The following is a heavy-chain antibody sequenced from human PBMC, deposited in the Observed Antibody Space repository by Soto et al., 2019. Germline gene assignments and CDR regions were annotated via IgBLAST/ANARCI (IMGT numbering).Heavy chain of an antibody. J-gene: IGHJ5*02. CDR1: GYTFTSYA. CDR3: ARDYDSSGYYYNNWFDP. D-gene: IGHD3-22*01. V-gene: IGHV1-3*01. Sequence: ASVKVSCKASGYTFTSYAMHWVRQAPGQRLEWMGWINAGNGNTKYSQKFQGRVTITRDTSASTAYMELSSLRSEDTAVYYCARDYDSSGYYYNNWFDPWGQGTLVPVSS. CDR2: INAGNGNT.